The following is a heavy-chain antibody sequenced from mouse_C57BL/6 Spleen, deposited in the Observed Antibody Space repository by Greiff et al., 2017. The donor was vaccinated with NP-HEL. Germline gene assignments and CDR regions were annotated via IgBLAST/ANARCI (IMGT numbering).Heavy chain of an antibody. J-gene: IGHJ2*01. D-gene: IGHD1-2*01. CDR2: IYPGSGNT. V-gene: IGHV1-76*01. CDR1: GYTFTDYY. CDR3: ARWGTTAVDY. Sequence: QVQLKQSGAELVRPGASVKLSCKASGYTFTDYYINWVKQRPGQGLEWIARIYPGSGNTYYNEKFKAKATLTVDKSSSTAYMQLKSLTSEDSAVYYCARWGTTAVDYWGQGTTLTVSS.